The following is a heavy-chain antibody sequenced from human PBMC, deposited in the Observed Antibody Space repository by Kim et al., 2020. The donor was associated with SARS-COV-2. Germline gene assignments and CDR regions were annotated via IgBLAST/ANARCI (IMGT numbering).Heavy chain of an antibody. CDR3: ARDAYYDFWSGPGHYMDV. CDR2: IWYDGSNK. J-gene: IGHJ6*03. D-gene: IGHD3-3*01. V-gene: IGHV3-33*01. CDR1: GFTFSSYG. Sequence: LSLTCAASGFTFSSYGMHWVRQAPGKGLEWVAVIWYDGSNKYYADSVKGRFTISRDNSKNTLYLQMNSLGAEDTAVYYCARDAYYDFWSGPGHYMDV.